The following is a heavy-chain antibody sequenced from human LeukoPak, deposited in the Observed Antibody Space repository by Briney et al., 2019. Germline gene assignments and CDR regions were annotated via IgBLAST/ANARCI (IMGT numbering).Heavy chain of an antibody. Sequence: GESLKISCKASGYSFTSYWIGWVRQMPGKGLEWMGIIYAGDSDTRYSPSFQGQVTISADKSISTAYLQWSSLKASDTAMYYCARPYDSSGYYEGYWGQGTLVTVSS. D-gene: IGHD3-22*01. V-gene: IGHV5-51*01. J-gene: IGHJ4*02. CDR2: IYAGDSDT. CDR3: ARPYDSSGYYEGY. CDR1: GYSFTSYW.